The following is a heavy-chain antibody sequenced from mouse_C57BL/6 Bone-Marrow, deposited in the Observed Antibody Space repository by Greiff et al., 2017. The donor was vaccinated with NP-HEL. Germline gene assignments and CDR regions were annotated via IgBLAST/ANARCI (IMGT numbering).Heavy chain of an antibody. D-gene: IGHD1-1*01. CDR2: IDPSASFT. CDR3: ARGYGYFDY. V-gene: IGHV1-69*01. CDR1: GYTFTSSW. J-gene: IGHJ2*01. Sequence: VQLQQPGAELVMPGASVKLSCKASGYTFTSSWMHWVKQRPGQGLEWIGEIDPSASFTNSNQKFKGKSTLTFDKSSSTAYMQLSSLTSEDSAVYYCARGYGYFDYWGQGTTLTVSS.